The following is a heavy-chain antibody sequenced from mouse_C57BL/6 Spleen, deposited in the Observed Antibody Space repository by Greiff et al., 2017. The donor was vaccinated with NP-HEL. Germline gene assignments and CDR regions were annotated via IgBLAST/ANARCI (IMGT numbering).Heavy chain of an antibody. D-gene: IGHD1-1*01. Sequence: VQLQQSGPELVKPGASVKISCKASGYSFTSYYIHWVKQRPGQGLEWIGWIYPGSGNTKYNEKFKGKATRTADTSSSTAYMHLSSLTSEDSAVYDCARPYGSSYDFDYWGQGTTLTVSS. CDR1: GYSFTSYY. V-gene: IGHV1-66*01. CDR3: ARPYGSSYDFDY. CDR2: IYPGSGNT. J-gene: IGHJ2*01.